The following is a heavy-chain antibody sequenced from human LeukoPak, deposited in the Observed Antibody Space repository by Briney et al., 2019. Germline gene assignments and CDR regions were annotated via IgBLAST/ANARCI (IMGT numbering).Heavy chain of an antibody. CDR2: IKDDETEK. CDR3: ARFKLDYLDGSRYYYLSFDC. J-gene: IGHJ4*02. CDR1: GFTFSSHW. Sequence: TGGSLRLSCAASGFTFSSHWMSWVRQAPGKGLEWVASIKDDETEKYYVDSVKGRFTISRDNAKNSMYLQMNSLRDEDSAVYYCARFKLDYLDGSRYYYLSFDCWGQGTLVTVSS. V-gene: IGHV3-7*01. D-gene: IGHD3-22*01.